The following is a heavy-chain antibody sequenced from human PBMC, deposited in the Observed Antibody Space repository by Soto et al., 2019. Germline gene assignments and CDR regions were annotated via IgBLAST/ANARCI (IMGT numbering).Heavy chain of an antibody. D-gene: IGHD5-12*01. Sequence: QVQLVQSGAEVKKPGSSVKVSCKASGGTFSNHIITWVRQAPGQGPEWMGRIIPMLDITNYAQKFQGRVTITADKSTTTAYMEVSSLTHGDAAMYYCVKDCPFGSVFSGHDDIDSWGQGPPFTVSS. J-gene: IGHJ4*02. CDR1: GGTFSNHI. V-gene: IGHV1-69*08. CDR2: IIPMLDIT. CDR3: VKDCPFGSVFSGHDDIDS.